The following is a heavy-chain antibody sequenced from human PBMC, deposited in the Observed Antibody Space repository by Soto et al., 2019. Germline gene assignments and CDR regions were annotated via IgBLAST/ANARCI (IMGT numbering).Heavy chain of an antibody. CDR1: GYTFTSYG. V-gene: IGHV1-18*01. CDR3: ARDRANPCDYYDGMDV. Sequence: QVQLVQSGAEVKKPGSSVKVSCKASGYTFTSYGTSWVRQAPGQGLEWMGWISAYNGNTNYAQKLQGRVTMTTDTPTSTACKELRSLRSDDTAVYYCARDRANPCDYYDGMDVWGQGTTVTVSS. J-gene: IGHJ6*02. CDR2: ISAYNGNT. D-gene: IGHD2-21*01.